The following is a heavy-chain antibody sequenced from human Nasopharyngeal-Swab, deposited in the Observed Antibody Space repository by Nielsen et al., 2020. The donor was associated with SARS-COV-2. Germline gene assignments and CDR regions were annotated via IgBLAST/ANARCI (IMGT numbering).Heavy chain of an antibody. CDR3: AKDTGHYYGSGLHDAFDI. CDR1: GFTFDDYA. CDR2: ISWNSGSI. J-gene: IGHJ3*02. D-gene: IGHD3-10*01. V-gene: IGHV3-9*01. Sequence: GGSLRLSCAASGFTFDDYAMHWVRQAPGKGLEWVSGISWNSGSIGYADSVKGRFTISRDNAKNSLYQQMNSLRAEDTALYYCAKDTGHYYGSGLHDAFDIWGQGTMVTVSS.